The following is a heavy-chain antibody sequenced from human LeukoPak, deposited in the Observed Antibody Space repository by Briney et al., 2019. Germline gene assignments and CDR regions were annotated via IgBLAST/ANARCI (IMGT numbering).Heavy chain of an antibody. CDR2: ISWNSGSI. CDR3: AKGSSGWKFFDY. Sequence: PGGSLRLSCAASGFTFDDYAMHWVRHAPGKGLEWVSGISWNSGSIGYADSVKGRFTISRDNAKNSLYLQMNSLRAEDTALYYCAKGSSGWKFFDYWGQGTLVTVSS. J-gene: IGHJ4*02. CDR1: GFTFDDYA. V-gene: IGHV3-9*01. D-gene: IGHD6-19*01.